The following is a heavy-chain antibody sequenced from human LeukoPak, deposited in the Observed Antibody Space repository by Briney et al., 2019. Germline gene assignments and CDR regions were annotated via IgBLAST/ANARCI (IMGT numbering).Heavy chain of an antibody. J-gene: IGHJ4*02. V-gene: IGHV4-59*01. CDR2: IYYSGST. CDR1: GGSISSYY. CDR3: ARAPLLRYFDWLSTAFDY. D-gene: IGHD3-9*01. Sequence: SETLSLTCTVSGGSISSYYWSWIRQPPGKGLEWIGYIYYSGSTNYNPSLKSRVTISVDTSKNQFSLKLSSVTAADTAVYYCARAPLLRYFDWLSTAFDYWGQGTLVTVSS.